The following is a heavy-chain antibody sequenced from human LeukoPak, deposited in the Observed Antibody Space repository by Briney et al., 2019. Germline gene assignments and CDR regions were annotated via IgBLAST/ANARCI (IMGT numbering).Heavy chain of an antibody. CDR2: INPNSGGT. V-gene: IGHV1-2*02. D-gene: IGHD4-17*01. CDR3: ASLSHDYGDYRSWFDP. CDR1: GYTFTGYY. J-gene: IGHJ5*02. Sequence: ASVKVSCKASGYTFTGYYMHWVRQAPGQGLEWMGWINPNSGGTNYAQKFQGRVTMTRDTSISTAYMELSRLRSDDTAVYYCASLSHDYGDYRSWFDPWGQRTLVTVSS.